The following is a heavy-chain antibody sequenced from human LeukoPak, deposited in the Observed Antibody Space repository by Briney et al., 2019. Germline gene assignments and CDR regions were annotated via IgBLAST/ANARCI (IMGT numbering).Heavy chain of an antibody. Sequence: GESLKISCKGSGYSFTSYWIGWVRQMPGKVLEWMGIIYPGDSDTRYSPSFQGQVTISADKSICTAYLQWSSLKASDAAMYYCAGRGTMVRGAANWFDPWGQGTLVTVSS. CDR1: GYSFTSYW. D-gene: IGHD3-10*01. CDR3: AGRGTMVRGAANWFDP. V-gene: IGHV5-51*01. CDR2: IYPGDSDT. J-gene: IGHJ5*02.